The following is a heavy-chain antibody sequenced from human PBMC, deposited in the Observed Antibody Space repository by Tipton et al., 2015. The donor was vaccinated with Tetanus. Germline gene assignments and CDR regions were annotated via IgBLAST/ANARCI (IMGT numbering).Heavy chain of an antibody. D-gene: IGHD3-22*01. CDR3: ARRRYSSVYYFDY. J-gene: IGHJ4*02. Sequence: QVQLVQSGAEVKKPGASVKVSCKASGYTFTSYYMHWVRQAPGQGLEWMGIINPSGGSTSYAQKFQGRVTMTRDTSTSTVYMERSSLRPEDTAVYYWARRRYSSVYYFDYWGQGTLVTVSS. CDR2: INPSGGST. V-gene: IGHV1-46*01. CDR1: GYTFTSYY.